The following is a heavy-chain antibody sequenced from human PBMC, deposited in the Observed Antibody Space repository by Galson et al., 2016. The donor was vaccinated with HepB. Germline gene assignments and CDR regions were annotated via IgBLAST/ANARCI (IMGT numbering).Heavy chain of an antibody. Sequence: SLRLSCAAFGFTLSTRYNMNWVRQAPGKGLEWVASISGSRSYIIYADSVKGRFTISRADAKNSLYLQMNSLRVDDTALYYCEAYCDGGDCHGVEKWGQGTLVTVSS. V-gene: IGHV3-21*06. CDR3: EAYCDGGDCHGVEK. CDR2: ISGSRSYI. CDR1: GFTLSTRYN. D-gene: IGHD2-21*01. J-gene: IGHJ4*02.